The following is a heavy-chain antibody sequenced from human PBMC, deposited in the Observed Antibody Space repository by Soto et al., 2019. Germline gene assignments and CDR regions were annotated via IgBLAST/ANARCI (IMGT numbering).Heavy chain of an antibody. D-gene: IGHD3-3*01. J-gene: IGHJ3*02. CDR3: AREGVLNYDFSISDAFDI. CDR1: GFTFDNYA. CDR2: ISSNSSFI. V-gene: IGHV3-21*01. Sequence: EVQLVESGGGLVKPGGSLRLSCAASGFTFDNYAMNWVRQAPGKGLEWVSSISSNSSFIYYADSVKGRFTVSRDNAKKSLSLQMNSLRADDTAVYYCAREGVLNYDFSISDAFDIWGQGTMVTVSS.